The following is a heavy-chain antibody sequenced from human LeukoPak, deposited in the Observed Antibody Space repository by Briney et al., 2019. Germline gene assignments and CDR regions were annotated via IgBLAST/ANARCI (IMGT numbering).Heavy chain of an antibody. J-gene: IGHJ4*02. CDR2: IYRGGSR. V-gene: IGHV3-66*01. CDR1: GFTVSGNY. D-gene: IGHD6-19*01. Sequence: GGSLRLSCAASGFTVSGNYMSWVRQAPGKGLEWVSVIYRGGSRYYADSVKGRFTISRDNSKNTLYLQMNSLRAEDTAVYYCARERTSGWDAFDFWGQGTLVTVSS. CDR3: ARERTSGWDAFDF.